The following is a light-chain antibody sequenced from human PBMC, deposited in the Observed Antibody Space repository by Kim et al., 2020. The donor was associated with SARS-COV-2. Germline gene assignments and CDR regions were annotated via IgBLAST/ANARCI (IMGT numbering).Light chain of an antibody. CDR2: GAS. CDR3: QKYNSAPCT. CDR1: QGISNS. V-gene: IGKV1-27*01. J-gene: IGKJ1*01. Sequence: ASVGDRVTITWRARQGISNSLAWYRQKPGKVPMLLIYGASTLRSGVPARFRGSGSGTDFTLTISSLQPEDAATYYCQKYNSAPCTFGQGTKVEIK.